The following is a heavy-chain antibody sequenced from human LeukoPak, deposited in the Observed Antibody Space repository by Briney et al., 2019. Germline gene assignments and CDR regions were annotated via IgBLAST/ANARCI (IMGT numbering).Heavy chain of an antibody. V-gene: IGHV4-59*08. CDR2: IYYSGST. D-gene: IGHD3-9*01. CDR1: GGSISSYY. CDR3: ARSGGLTGYYPSNGMDV. Sequence: SETLSLTCTVSGGSISSYYWSWIRQPPGKGLEWIGYIYYSGSTNYNPSLKSRVTISVDTSKNQFSLKLSSVTAADTAVYYCARSGGLTGYYPSNGMDVWGQGTTVTVSS. J-gene: IGHJ6*02.